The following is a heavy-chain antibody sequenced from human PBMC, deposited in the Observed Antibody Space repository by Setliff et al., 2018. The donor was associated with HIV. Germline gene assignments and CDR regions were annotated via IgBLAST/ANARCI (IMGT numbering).Heavy chain of an antibody. J-gene: IGHJ4*02. D-gene: IGHD3-22*01. CDR3: AKELAASGLGYLDS. Sequence: GGSLRLSCAGSGSGGSGFTFSDYYMSWVRQAPGKGLEWLSYISSSGTTTYYADSVKGRFTISRDNSKNTVYLQMNSLRAEDTAEYYCAKELAASGLGYLDSWGRGILVTVSS. CDR1: GFTFSDYY. V-gene: IGHV3-11*01. CDR2: ISSSGTTT.